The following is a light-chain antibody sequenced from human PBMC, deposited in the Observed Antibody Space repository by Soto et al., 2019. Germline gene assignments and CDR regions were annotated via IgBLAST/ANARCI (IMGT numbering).Light chain of an antibody. V-gene: IGKV3-20*01. CDR1: QSLSTDY. CDR3: QQYNNWPLT. J-gene: IGKJ4*01. CDR2: GAS. Sequence: DIVLTQSPGTLSLSPGERATLSCWASQSLSTDYLAWYQQKPGQPPRLLIYGASSRATGIPDRFSGSGSGTDFTLTISRLEPEDFAVYYCQQYNNWPLTFGGGTKVEIK.